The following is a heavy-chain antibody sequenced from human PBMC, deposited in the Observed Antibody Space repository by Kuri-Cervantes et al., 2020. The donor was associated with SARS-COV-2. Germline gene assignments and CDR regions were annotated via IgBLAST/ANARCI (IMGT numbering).Heavy chain of an antibody. V-gene: IGHV3-66*03. D-gene: IGHD3-10*01. Sequence: GESLKISCAASGFTVSSNYMSWVRQAPGKGLEWVSVIYSCGSTYYADSVKGRFTISRDNSKNTLYLQMNSLRAEDTAVYYCAKGPYGFGWDQGYYFDYWGQGTLVTVSS. J-gene: IGHJ4*02. CDR3: AKGPYGFGWDQGYYFDY. CDR2: IYSCGST. CDR1: GFTVSSNY.